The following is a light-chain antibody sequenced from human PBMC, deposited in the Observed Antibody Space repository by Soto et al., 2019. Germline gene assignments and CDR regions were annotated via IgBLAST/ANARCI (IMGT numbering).Light chain of an antibody. CDR3: QQYGRPPYT. Sequence: EIVLTQSPGTLSLSPGERVTLSCRASQTVSNSYIAWYQQKPGQAPRLLLYDASARAPGIPDRVTGSGSGTDFTLTITRLEPEDFAVYYCQQYGRPPYTFGQGTKLEIK. CDR2: DAS. CDR1: QTVSNSY. J-gene: IGKJ2*01. V-gene: IGKV3-20*01.